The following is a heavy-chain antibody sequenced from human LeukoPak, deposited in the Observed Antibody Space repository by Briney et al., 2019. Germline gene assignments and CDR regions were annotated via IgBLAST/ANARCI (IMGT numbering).Heavy chain of an antibody. CDR2: ISYDGSNK. D-gene: IGHD4-23*01. J-gene: IGHJ4*02. CDR3: ARGVYGGNSPFDY. Sequence: GGSLRLSCAASGFTLSNYVMHWVRQAPGKGLEWVAVISYDGSNKYYADSVKGRFTISRDNSKNTLYLQMNSLRAEDTAVYYCARGVYGGNSPFDYWGQGTLVTVSS. V-gene: IGHV3-30*04. CDR1: GFTLSNYV.